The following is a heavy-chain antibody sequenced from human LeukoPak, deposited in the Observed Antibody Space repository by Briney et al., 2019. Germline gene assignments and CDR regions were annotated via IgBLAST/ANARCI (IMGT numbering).Heavy chain of an antibody. CDR2: INPNSGGT. J-gene: IGHJ5*02. Sequence: GASVKVSCKASGYTFTGYYMHWVRQAPGQGLEWMGWINPNSGGTNYAQKFQGRVTMTRDTSISTAYMELSRLRSDDTAVYYCARDARFGELYNWFDPWGQGTLVTVSS. V-gene: IGHV1-2*02. D-gene: IGHD3-10*01. CDR1: GYTFTGYY. CDR3: ARDARFGELYNWFDP.